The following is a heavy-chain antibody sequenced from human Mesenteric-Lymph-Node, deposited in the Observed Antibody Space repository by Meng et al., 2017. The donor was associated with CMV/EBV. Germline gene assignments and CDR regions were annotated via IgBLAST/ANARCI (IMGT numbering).Heavy chain of an antibody. CDR3: ARGAKYISSEPDDY. D-gene: IGHD6-13*01. V-gene: IGHV1-18*01. CDR1: GYIFSNFG. Sequence: SGYIFSNFGVSWVRQAPGQGLEWIGWISGYNGNTNYAQKLQGRVTMTTDTSMNTAYMDLRSLRSDDTAVYYCARGAKYISSEPDDYWGQGTLVTVSS. J-gene: IGHJ4*02. CDR2: ISGYNGNT.